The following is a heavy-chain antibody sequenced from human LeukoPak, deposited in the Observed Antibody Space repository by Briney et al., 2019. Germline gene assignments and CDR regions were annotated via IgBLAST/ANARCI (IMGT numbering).Heavy chain of an antibody. CDR3: ARDSDILTGYYPYYYYGMDV. J-gene: IGHJ6*02. Sequence: GRSLRLSCAASGFTFSSYAMHWVRQAPGKGLEWVAVISYDGSNKYYADSEKGRFTISRDNSKNTLYLQMNSLRAEDTAVYYCARDSDILTGYYPYYYYGMDVWGQGTTVTVSS. D-gene: IGHD3-9*01. CDR2: ISYDGSNK. CDR1: GFTFSSYA. V-gene: IGHV3-30*04.